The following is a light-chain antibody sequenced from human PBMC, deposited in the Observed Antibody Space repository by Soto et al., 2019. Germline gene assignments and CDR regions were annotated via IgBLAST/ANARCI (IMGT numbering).Light chain of an antibody. CDR3: QSYDSTLSARYV. CDR2: GNN. J-gene: IGLJ1*01. CDR1: SSNIGAGYD. Sequence: QSVLTQPPSVSGAPGQRVTISCTGSSSNIGAGYDVHWYQQRPGTAPKLLIFGNNNRPSGVPDRFSGSKSGTSASLAITGLQAEDEGDYHCQSYDSTLSARYVFGTGTKLTVL. V-gene: IGLV1-40*01.